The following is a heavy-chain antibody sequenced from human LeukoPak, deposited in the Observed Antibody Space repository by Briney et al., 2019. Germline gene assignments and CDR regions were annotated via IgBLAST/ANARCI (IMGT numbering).Heavy chain of an antibody. CDR2: ISGSGGST. CDR1: GFTFSSYA. J-gene: IGHJ4*02. V-gene: IGHV3-23*01. CDR3: AKDLEVGHCSGGSCYSDY. Sequence: PGGSLRLSCAASGFTFSSYAMSWVRQAPGKGLEWVSAISGSGGSTYYADSVKGRFTISRDNSMNTLYLQMNSLRAEDTAVYYCAKDLEVGHCSGGSCYSDYWGQGTLVTVSS. D-gene: IGHD2-15*01.